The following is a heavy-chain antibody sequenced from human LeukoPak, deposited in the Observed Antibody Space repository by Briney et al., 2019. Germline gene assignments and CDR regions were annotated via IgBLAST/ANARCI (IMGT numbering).Heavy chain of an antibody. V-gene: IGHV3-7*05. D-gene: IGHD2-21*01. CDR3: AKYRADCFDI. CDR2: IKQDGSEK. Sequence: GGSLRLSCAASGFSFSDYWMSWVRQAPGKGLEWVANIKQDGSEKYYVDSVKGRFTISRDNAENSLYLQMNSLRAEDTAVYYCAKYRADCFDIWGQGTMVTVSS. CDR1: GFSFSDYW. J-gene: IGHJ3*02.